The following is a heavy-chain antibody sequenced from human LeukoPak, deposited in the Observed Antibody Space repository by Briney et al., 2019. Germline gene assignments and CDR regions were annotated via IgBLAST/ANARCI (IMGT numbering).Heavy chain of an antibody. V-gene: IGHV1-3*01. CDR1: GYTFTSYA. CDR2: INAGNGNT. D-gene: IGHD6-19*01. CDR3: ARSMAGTENWFDP. Sequence: ASVKVSCKASGYTFTSYAMHWVRQAPGQRLEWMGWINAGNGNTKYSQKFQGRVTITRDTSASTAYMELSSLRSEDTAVYYCARSMAGTENWFDPWGQGTLVTVSS. J-gene: IGHJ5*02.